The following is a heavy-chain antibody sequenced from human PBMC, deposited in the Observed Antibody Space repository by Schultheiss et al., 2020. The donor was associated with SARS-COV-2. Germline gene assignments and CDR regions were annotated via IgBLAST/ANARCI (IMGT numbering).Heavy chain of an antibody. CDR1: GFTFSSCS. V-gene: IGHV3-33*08. CDR3: TTDSHAFDI. CDR2: IWYDGSNK. J-gene: IGHJ3*02. Sequence: GESLKISCAASGFTFSSCSMNWVRQAPGKGLEWVAVIWYDGSNKYYADSVKGRFTISRDNSKSTLSLQMNSLRAEDTAVYYCTTDSHAFDIWGQGTMVTVSS.